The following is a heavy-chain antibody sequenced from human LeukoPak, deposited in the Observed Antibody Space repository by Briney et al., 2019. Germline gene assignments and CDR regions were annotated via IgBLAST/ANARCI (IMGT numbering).Heavy chain of an antibody. CDR1: GGSISSSGYY. J-gene: IGHJ2*01. CDR2: IYYRGDT. V-gene: IGHV4-39*07. D-gene: IGHD3-10*01. CDR3: ARDEWFGELFGWYFDL. Sequence: PSETLSLTCTVSGGSISSSGYYWGWVRQPPGKGLEWVGSIYYRGDTFYNPSLKSRVTISIDTSKNQFSLKLGSVTAADTAVYYCARDEWFGELFGWYFDLWGRGTLVTVSS.